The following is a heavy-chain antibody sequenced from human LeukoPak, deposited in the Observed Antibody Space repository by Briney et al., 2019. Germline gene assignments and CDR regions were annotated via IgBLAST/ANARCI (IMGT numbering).Heavy chain of an antibody. V-gene: IGHV3-53*01. Sequence: PGGSLRLSCAASGFTVSSNYMSWVRQAPGKGLEWVSVIYSGGSTYYADSVKGRFTISRDNSKNTLYLQMNSLRAEDTAVYYCARVIRSYYDFWSSPDAFDIWGQGTMVTVSS. D-gene: IGHD3-3*01. J-gene: IGHJ3*02. CDR1: GFTVSSNY. CDR2: IYSGGST. CDR3: ARVIRSYYDFWSSPDAFDI.